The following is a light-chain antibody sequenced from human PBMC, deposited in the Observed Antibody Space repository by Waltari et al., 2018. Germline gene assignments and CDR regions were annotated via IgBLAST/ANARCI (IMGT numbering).Light chain of an antibody. CDR3: SSYTITGTVL. J-gene: IGLJ2*01. Sequence: QSALTQPASVSGSPGQSIIISCTGTSRDIGDYNYVSWYQQHPGKAPKLMIYEVTNRPSGVSSRVSGSKSGNMASLAISGLQPEDEADYYCSSYTITGTVLFGGGTKLTVL. CDR2: EVT. V-gene: IGLV2-14*01. CDR1: SRDIGDYNY.